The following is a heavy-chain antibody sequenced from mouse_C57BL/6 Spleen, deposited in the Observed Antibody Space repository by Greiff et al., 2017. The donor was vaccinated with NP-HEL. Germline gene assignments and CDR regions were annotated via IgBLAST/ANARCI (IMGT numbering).Heavy chain of an antibody. V-gene: IGHV5-16*01. CDR3: AREVLRRDYFDY. Sequence: EVQVVESEGGLVQPGSSMKLSCTASGFTFSDYYMAWVRQVPEKGLEWVANINYDGSSTYYLDSLKSRFIISRDNAKNILYLQMSSLKSEDTATYYCAREVLRRDYFDYWGQGTTLTVSS. J-gene: IGHJ2*01. CDR1: GFTFSDYY. CDR2: INYDGSST. D-gene: IGHD2-4*01.